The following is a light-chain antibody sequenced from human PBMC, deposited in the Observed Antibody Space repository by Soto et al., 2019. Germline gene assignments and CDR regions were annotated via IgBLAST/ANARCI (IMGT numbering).Light chain of an antibody. CDR3: GAWDDSLNGQV. J-gene: IGLJ1*01. CDR1: SSNIGSNT. Sequence: QYVLTQPPSASGTPGQRVTISCSGSSSNIGSNTVNWYQQLPGTAPKLLIYSNNQRPSGVPDRFSGSKSGTSASLAISGRQSEDEADYYCGAWDDSLNGQVFGTGTKLTVL. V-gene: IGLV1-44*01. CDR2: SNN.